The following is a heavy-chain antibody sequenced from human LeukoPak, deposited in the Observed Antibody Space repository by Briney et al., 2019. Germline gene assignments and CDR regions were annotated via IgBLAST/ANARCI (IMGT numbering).Heavy chain of an antibody. D-gene: IGHD1-26*01. CDR1: GFSIRSFW. CDR2: MNEDGSVT. J-gene: IGHJ4*02. Sequence: GGSLRLSCVVSGFSIRSFWMSWVRQTPGKGLEWVADMNEDGSVTWYADSVKGRFTVSRDNAKNSVDLQMSSLRAEDTAVYYCGRDPAWEAIDYWGQGTLVTVSS. V-gene: IGHV3-7*01. CDR3: GRDPAWEAIDY.